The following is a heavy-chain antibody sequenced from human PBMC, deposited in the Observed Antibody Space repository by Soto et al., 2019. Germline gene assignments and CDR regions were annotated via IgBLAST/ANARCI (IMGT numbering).Heavy chain of an antibody. J-gene: IGHJ4*02. CDR1: GGTFSGYA. D-gene: IGHD6-19*01. CDR3: ARAVAGNYRLDY. V-gene: IGHV1-69*12. Sequence: QVQRVQSGAEVKKPGSSVEVSCKAAGGTFSGYAISWGRQAHVQGLEWMGGIIPIFCTANYVKKFQGRVTITEDEATTTAYMELSSLRSEDTAVYYRARAVAGNYRLDYWGQGTLVTVSS. CDR2: IIPIFCTA.